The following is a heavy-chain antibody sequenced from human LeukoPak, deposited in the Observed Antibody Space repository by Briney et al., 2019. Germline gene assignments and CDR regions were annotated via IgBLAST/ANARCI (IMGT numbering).Heavy chain of an antibody. V-gene: IGHV3-23*01. CDR3: AKVRILVGSGSWDY. D-gene: IGHD3-10*01. CDR1: GFTFSSYA. J-gene: IGHJ4*02. Sequence: PGGSLRLSCAASGFTFSSYAMSWVRQAPGKGLEWVSAIGGSSGSTYYADSVKGRFTISRDNSKNTLYLQLNSLRAEDTAVYYRAKVRILVGSGSWDYWGQGTLVTVSS. CDR2: IGGSSGST.